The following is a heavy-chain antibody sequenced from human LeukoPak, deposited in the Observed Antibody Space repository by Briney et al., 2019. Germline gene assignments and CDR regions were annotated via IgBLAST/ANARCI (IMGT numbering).Heavy chain of an antibody. V-gene: IGHV4-4*07. J-gene: IGHJ5*02. CDR1: GGSISSYY. CDR3: AREEGRYCSSTSCLPFDP. CDR2: IYTSGST. Sequence: PSETLSLTCTVSGGSISSYYWSWIRQPAGKGLEWIGRIYTSGSTNYNPPLKSRVTMSVDTSKNQFSLKLSSVTAADTAVYYCAREEGRYCSSTSCLPFDPWGQGTLVTVSS. D-gene: IGHD2-2*01.